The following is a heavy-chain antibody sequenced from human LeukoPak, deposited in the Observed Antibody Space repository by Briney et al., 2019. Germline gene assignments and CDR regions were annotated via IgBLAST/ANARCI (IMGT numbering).Heavy chain of an antibody. CDR2: IYYSGST. CDR1: GVSISSSSYY. D-gene: IGHD3-16*01. J-gene: IGHJ3*01. CDR3: AHFRGGAFDF. V-gene: IGHV4-39*01. Sequence: TSETLSLTCTVSGVSISSSSYYWGWIRQPPGKGLEWIGSIYYSGSTYYNPSLKSRVTISVDTSKNQFALKLSSVTAADTAVYYCAHFRGGAFDFWGQGTMVTVSA.